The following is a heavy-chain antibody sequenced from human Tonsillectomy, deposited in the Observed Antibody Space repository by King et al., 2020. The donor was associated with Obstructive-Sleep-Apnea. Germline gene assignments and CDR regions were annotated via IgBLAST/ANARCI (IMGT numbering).Heavy chain of an antibody. J-gene: IGHJ6*02. CDR2: IRSKANNYAT. Sequence: VQLVESGGGLVQPGGSLKLSCAASGFTFSGSAMHWVRQASGKGLEWVGRIRSKANNYATAYAASVKGRFTISRDDSKNTAYLQMNSLKTEDTAVYYCTRQTGGYYYFYGMDVWGQGTTVTVSS. CDR1: GFTFSGSA. V-gene: IGHV3-73*01. CDR3: TRQTGGYYYFYGMDV. D-gene: IGHD7-27*01.